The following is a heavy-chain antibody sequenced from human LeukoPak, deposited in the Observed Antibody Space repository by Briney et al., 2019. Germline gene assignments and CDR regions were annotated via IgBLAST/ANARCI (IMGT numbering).Heavy chain of an antibody. CDR3: AIENSLDC. J-gene: IGHJ4*02. D-gene: IGHD2-21*01. CDR1: GYTFTSYA. V-gene: IGHV7-4-1*02. Sequence: GASVKVSCKASGYTFTSYAMIWVRQAPGQGREWMGWINTNTGNPTCAQGFTGRFVFSLDPSFSTVYLQISILEAEDTAVYYCAIENSLDCWGQGTLVTVSS. CDR2: INTNTGNP.